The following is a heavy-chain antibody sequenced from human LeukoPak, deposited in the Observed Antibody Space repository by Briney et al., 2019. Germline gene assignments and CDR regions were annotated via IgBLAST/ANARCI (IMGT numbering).Heavy chain of an antibody. D-gene: IGHD2-8*02. CDR3: AKGLVGTEYFQH. CDR1: GFTFSSYA. CDR2: ISGSGGGT. Sequence: GGSLRLSCAASGFTFSSYAMSWVRQAPGKGLEWISTISGSGGGTYYADSVKGRFTISRDNSKNTLSLQMNSLRAEDMAVYHCAKGLVGTEYFQHWGQGTLVTVSS. J-gene: IGHJ1*01. V-gene: IGHV3-23*01.